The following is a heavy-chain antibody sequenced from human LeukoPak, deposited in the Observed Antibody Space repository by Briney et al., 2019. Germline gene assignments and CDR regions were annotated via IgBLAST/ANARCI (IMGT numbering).Heavy chain of an antibody. J-gene: IGHJ4*02. Sequence: SETLSLTCTVSGGSISNYYWSWIRQPPGKGLEWIGYIYYSGSTNYNPSLKSRVTISVDTSKNQFSLKLSSVTAADTAVYYCARVGVGATIDYWGQGTLVTVSS. CDR1: GGSISNYY. CDR2: IYYSGST. V-gene: IGHV4-59*01. D-gene: IGHD1-26*01. CDR3: ARVGVGATIDY.